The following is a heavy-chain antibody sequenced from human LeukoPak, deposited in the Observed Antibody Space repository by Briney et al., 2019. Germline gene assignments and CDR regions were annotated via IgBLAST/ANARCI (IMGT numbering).Heavy chain of an antibody. Sequence: SETLSLTCTVSGGSISGYYWTWIRQPAGKGLEWIGRVSDSGRAYYNPSLESRVTISLDTSNSQSSLKVTSVTAADTAVYYCARGRDMTPLAAYYSFVNWGQGTLVSVSS. CDR3: ARGRDMTPLAAYYSFVN. CDR1: GGSISGYY. J-gene: IGHJ4*02. D-gene: IGHD2-15*01. CDR2: VSDSGRA. V-gene: IGHV4-4*07.